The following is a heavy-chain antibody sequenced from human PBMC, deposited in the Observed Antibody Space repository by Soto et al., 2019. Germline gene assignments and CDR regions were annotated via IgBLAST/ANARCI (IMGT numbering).Heavy chain of an antibody. D-gene: IGHD3-10*01. J-gene: IGHJ6*02. CDR1: GDTFKNCV. V-gene: IGHV1-69*01. CDR3: AAELGFGKLSVV. CDR2: IIPLFGTT. Sequence: QVQVVQSGVEVRRPGSSVKVSCKASGDTFKNCVISWVRQAPGQGLEWMGGIIPLFGTTDFAQRFQGRLTITTDESTTTAYMELRRLRSDDTATYYCAAELGFGKLSVVWGQGTTVIVSS.